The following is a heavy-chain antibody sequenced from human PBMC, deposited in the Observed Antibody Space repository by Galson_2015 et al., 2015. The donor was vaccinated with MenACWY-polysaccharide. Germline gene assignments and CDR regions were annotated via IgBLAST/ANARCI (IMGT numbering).Heavy chain of an antibody. Sequence: SLRLSCAASGLYFPHAWMSWVRQAPGKGLEWVGRIISNAAGATTDYAAPVKGRFFISRDDSQNTVYLQMNTLEPGDTAFYYCTHRTSPTGDFYNVWGQGTLVTVSS. CDR3: THRTSPTGDFYNV. CDR2: IISNAAGATT. D-gene: IGHD1-1*01. J-gene: IGHJ4*02. CDR1: GLYFPHAW. V-gene: IGHV3-15*01.